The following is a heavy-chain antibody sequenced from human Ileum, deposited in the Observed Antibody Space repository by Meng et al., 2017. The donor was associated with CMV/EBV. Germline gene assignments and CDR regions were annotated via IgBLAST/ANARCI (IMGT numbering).Heavy chain of an antibody. Sequence: SETLSLTCTVSGASMTSYYWSWIRQAPGKGLEWIGYIYYSGTTKYNPSLKSRITISVDTARNQFSLKLRSVTAADPAVYYCGRDQYQTHFYGVDVWGQGTTVTVSS. D-gene: IGHD4-11*01. J-gene: IGHJ6*02. V-gene: IGHV4-59*01. CDR3: GRDQYQTHFYGVDV. CDR1: GASMTSYY. CDR2: IYYSGTT.